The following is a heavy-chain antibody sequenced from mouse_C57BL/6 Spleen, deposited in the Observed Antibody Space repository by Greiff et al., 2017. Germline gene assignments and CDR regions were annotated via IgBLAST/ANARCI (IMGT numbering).Heavy chain of an antibody. V-gene: IGHV7-3*01. Sequence: EVKLMESGGGLVQPGGSLSLSCAASGFTFTDYYMSWVRQPPGKALEWLGFISNRANGDTTEYSAPVQGRFTISRDNSQSILYLQMNALRAEDSATYYCTSYTGSSYLYWYFDVWGTGTTVTVSS. CDR2: ISNRANGDTT. CDR1: GFTFTDYY. D-gene: IGHD1-1*01. J-gene: IGHJ1*03. CDR3: TSYTGSSYLYWYFDV.